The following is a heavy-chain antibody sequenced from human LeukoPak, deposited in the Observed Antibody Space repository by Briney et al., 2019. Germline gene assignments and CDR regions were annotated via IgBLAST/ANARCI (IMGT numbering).Heavy chain of an antibody. CDR2: ITTSTGNP. J-gene: IGHJ4*02. Sequence: ASVKVSCKASGYTFTGYSINWLRQAPGQGLEWMGWITTSTGNPTYAQGFTGRFVFSLDTSVSTTYLHINSLKAEDTVVYYCARDASTINFDYWGQGTLVTVSS. V-gene: IGHV7-4-1*02. CDR1: GYTFTGYS. CDR3: ARDASTINFDY. D-gene: IGHD5/OR15-5a*01.